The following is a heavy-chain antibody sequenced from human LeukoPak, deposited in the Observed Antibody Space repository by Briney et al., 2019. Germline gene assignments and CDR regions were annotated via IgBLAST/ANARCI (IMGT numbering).Heavy chain of an antibody. CDR2: ISYDGSNK. CDR3: ARDPGTTGRRGNWFDP. V-gene: IGHV3-30-3*01. J-gene: IGHJ5*02. CDR1: GLTLSSYA. D-gene: IGHD1-1*01. Sequence: GGSLRLSCAVSGLTLSSYAMHWVRQAPGKGLEWVAVISYDGSNKYYADSVKGRFTISRDNSENTLGLQMNGLRAEDTAVYYCARDPGTTGRRGNWFDPWGQGTLVTVSS.